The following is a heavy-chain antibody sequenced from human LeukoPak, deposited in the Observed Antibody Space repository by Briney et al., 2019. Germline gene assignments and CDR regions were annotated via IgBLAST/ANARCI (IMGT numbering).Heavy chain of an antibody. D-gene: IGHD2-2*01. J-gene: IGHJ4*02. V-gene: IGHV3-23*01. Sequence: GGSLRLSCAASGFTFSSYAMNWVRQAPGKGLEWVSAISGSGGSTYYADSVKGRFTISRDNSKNTLYLQMNSLRAEDTAVYYCATSAFIVVVPASGYWGQGTLVTVSS. CDR1: GFTFSSYA. CDR2: ISGSGGST. CDR3: ATSAFIVVVPASGY.